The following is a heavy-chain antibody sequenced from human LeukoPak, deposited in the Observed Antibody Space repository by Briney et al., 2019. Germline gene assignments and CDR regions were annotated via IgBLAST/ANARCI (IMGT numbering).Heavy chain of an antibody. V-gene: IGHV3-48*04. Sequence: GGSLRLSCAASGFTFSSYSMNWVRQAPGKGLEWVSYISSSGSTIYYADSVRGRVTISRDNAKNSLYLQMNSLRAEDTALYYCAKDIRGWFSRSFDYWGQGTLVTVSS. D-gene: IGHD6-13*01. CDR1: GFTFSSYS. CDR3: AKDIRGWFSRSFDY. CDR2: ISSSGSTI. J-gene: IGHJ4*02.